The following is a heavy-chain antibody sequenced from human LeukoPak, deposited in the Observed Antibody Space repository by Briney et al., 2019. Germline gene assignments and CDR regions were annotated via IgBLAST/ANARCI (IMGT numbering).Heavy chain of an antibody. D-gene: IGHD3-22*01. CDR1: GFTFSDYY. Sequence: PGGSLRLSCAASGFTFSDYYMSWIRQAPGKGLEWVSYISSSGSTRYYADSVKGRFTISRDNAKNSLYLQMNSLRAEDTAVYYCARDGHYYDSSGFMGYLGQGTLVTVSS. CDR3: ARDGHYYDSSGFMGY. J-gene: IGHJ4*02. CDR2: ISSSGSTR. V-gene: IGHV3-11*04.